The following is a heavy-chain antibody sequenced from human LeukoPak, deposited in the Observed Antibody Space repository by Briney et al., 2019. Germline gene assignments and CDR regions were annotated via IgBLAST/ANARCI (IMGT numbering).Heavy chain of an antibody. D-gene: IGHD3-10*01. J-gene: IGHJ6*02. V-gene: IGHV4-59*08. CDR2: IYYSGST. CDR3: ARYGSGSYSFGMDV. CDR1: GGSIGSYY. Sequence: PSETLSLTCTVSGGSIGSYYWSWIRQPPGKGLEWIGYIYYSGSTNYNPSLKSRVTISVDTSKNQFSLKLSSVTAADTAVCYCARYGSGSYSFGMDVWGQGTTVTVSS.